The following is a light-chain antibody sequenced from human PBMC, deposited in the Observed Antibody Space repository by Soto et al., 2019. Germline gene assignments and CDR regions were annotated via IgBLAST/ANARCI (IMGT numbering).Light chain of an antibody. CDR2: DAS. V-gene: IGKV3-11*01. J-gene: IGKJ1*01. Sequence: EIVLTQSPANLSLSPGERATRSCRASQSVSSYLAWYQQKPGQAPRLLIYDASNRATGIPARFSGSGSGTDFTLTISSLEPEDFAVYYCQQRSNWLWTFGQGTKVDIK. CDR3: QQRSNWLWT. CDR1: QSVSSY.